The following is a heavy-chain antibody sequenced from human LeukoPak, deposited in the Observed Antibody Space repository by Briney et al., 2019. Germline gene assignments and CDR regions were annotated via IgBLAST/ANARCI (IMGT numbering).Heavy chain of an antibody. J-gene: IGHJ3*02. CDR2: FDPEDGET. CDR3: ATYYDCSGYTDAFDI. CDR1: GYTLTELS. V-gene: IGHV1-24*01. Sequence: ASVTVSCTVSGYTLTELSMHWVRQAPGKGLEWMGGFDPEDGETIYAQKFQGRVTMTEDTSTDTAYMELSSLRSEDTAVYYCATYYDCSGYTDAFDIWGQGTMVTVSS. D-gene: IGHD3-22*01.